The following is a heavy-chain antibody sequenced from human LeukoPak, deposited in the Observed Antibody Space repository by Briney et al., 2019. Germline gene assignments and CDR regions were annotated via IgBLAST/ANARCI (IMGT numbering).Heavy chain of an antibody. CDR3: AKDLSIAAAEGSWFDP. Sequence: GGSLRLSCAASGFTFSSYGMHWVRQAPGKGLEWVAFIRYDGSNKYYADSVKGRFTISRDNSKNTLYLQMNSLRAEDTAVYYCAKDLSIAAAEGSWFDPWGQGTLVTVSS. D-gene: IGHD6-13*01. CDR1: GFTFSSYG. CDR2: IRYDGSNK. J-gene: IGHJ5*02. V-gene: IGHV3-30*02.